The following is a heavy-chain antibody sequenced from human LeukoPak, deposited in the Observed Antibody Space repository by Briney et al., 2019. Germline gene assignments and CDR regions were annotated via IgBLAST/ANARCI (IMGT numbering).Heavy chain of an antibody. D-gene: IGHD3-10*01. Sequence: PGGSLRLSCAASGFTFRNYWMSWVRQAPGTGLEWVANIKQDGSDRNYVTSVRGRFTISRDNAESSLYLQMNSLRVEDTAVYYCARENYGSGMEDAFDIWGQGTMVTVSS. J-gene: IGHJ3*02. V-gene: IGHV3-7*03. CDR1: GFTFRNYW. CDR3: ARENYGSGMEDAFDI. CDR2: IKQDGSDR.